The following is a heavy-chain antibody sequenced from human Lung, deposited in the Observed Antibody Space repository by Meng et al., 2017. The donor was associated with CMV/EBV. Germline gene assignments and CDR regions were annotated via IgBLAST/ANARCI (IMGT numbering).Heavy chain of an antibody. J-gene: IGHJ4*02. V-gene: IGHV3-30*09. CDR1: GFTFSSYA. D-gene: IGHD3-10*01. CDR2: ISSDRSDK. Sequence: SGFTFSSYAMHWVRQAPGKGLEWVAVISSDRSDKYYADSVKGRFAISRDNSKNTLYLQMNSLRAEDTAIYYCARDLASGFGELLGYWGQGTLVTVSS. CDR3: ARDLASGFGELLGY.